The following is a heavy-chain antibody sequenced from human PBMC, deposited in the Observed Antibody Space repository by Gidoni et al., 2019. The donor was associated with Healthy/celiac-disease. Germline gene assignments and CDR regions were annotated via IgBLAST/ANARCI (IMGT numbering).Heavy chain of an antibody. CDR1: GFTFSSYA. D-gene: IGHD2-15*01. CDR2: ISGSGCST. Sequence: EVQLLESGGGLVQPGGSLRLSCAASGFTFSSYAMSWVRQAPGKGLEWVSAISGSGCSTYYADSVKGRFTISRDKSKNTLYLQMNSLRAEDTAVYYCAKEAGYCSGGSCYSTFDYWGQGTLVTVSS. J-gene: IGHJ4*02. CDR3: AKEAGYCSGGSCYSTFDY. V-gene: IGHV3-23*01.